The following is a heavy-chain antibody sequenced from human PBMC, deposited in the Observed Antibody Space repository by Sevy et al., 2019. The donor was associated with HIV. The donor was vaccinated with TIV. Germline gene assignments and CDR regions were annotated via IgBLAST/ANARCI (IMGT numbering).Heavy chain of an antibody. D-gene: IGHD6-19*01. CDR2: IYYTGST. CDR1: GGSISNYY. Sequence: PSETLSLTCTVSGGSISNYYWYWIRQPPGKGLEWIGFIYYTGSTNYNPSLKSRLTISVDTSKNQFSLNLSSVTAADTAVYYCGRLDSSGWPYRGQGILVTVSS. CDR3: GRLDSSGWPY. V-gene: IGHV4-59*01. J-gene: IGHJ4*02.